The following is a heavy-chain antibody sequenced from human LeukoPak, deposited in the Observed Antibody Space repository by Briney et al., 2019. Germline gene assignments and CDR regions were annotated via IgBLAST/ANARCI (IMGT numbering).Heavy chain of an antibody. Sequence: GGSLRLSCAASEFIFSDYAMGWVRQAPGKGLEWVSTIDKTTYPTFYADSVKGRFTISRDNSKNTLYLQMNSLRTEDTAVYFCAKFEGATIPGWFNDYWGQGTLVTVSS. CDR1: EFIFSDYA. CDR3: AKFEGATIPGWFNDY. V-gene: IGHV3-23*05. J-gene: IGHJ4*02. D-gene: IGHD6-19*01. CDR2: IDKTTYPT.